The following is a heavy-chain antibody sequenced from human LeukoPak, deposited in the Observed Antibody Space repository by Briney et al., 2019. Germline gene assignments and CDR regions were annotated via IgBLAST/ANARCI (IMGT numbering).Heavy chain of an antibody. Sequence: PGGSLRLSCAASGFTFSSYSMNWVRQAPGKGLEWVSSISSSSSYIYYADPVKGQFTISRDNAKNSLYLQMNSLRAEDTAVYYCARDRTTMVRDYYYYMDVWGKGTTVTVSS. CDR1: GFTFSSYS. CDR3: ARDRTTMVRDYYYYMDV. D-gene: IGHD3-10*01. V-gene: IGHV3-21*01. J-gene: IGHJ6*03. CDR2: ISSSSSYI.